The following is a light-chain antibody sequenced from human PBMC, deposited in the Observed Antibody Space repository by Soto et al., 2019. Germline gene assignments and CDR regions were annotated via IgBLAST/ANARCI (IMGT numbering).Light chain of an antibody. Sequence: VLTQSPGTLSLTPGERATLSCRASQSVSTSYLAWYQQKPGQAPGLLIYAASRRATGIPDRFSGSGSGTDFTLTISRLEPEDFAVYYCQQYGNSPITFGQGTRPEV. CDR3: QQYGNSPIT. CDR1: QSVSTSY. CDR2: AAS. J-gene: IGKJ5*01. V-gene: IGKV3-20*01.